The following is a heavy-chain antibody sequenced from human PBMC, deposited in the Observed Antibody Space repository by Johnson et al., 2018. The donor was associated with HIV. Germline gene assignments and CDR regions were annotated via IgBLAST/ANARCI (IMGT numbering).Heavy chain of an antibody. V-gene: IGHV3-13*01. Sequence: VQLVESGGGLVQPGGPPRLPSPPSAFTFTSYDMHWVRQATGKGLAWVSAIGTADDTYYPGSVKGRFTISRDNSKNTLYLQMNSLRVEGTAVYYCAKAVGEYAFDIWGQGTMVTVSS. J-gene: IGHJ3*02. CDR1: AFTFTSYD. CDR2: IGTADDT. D-gene: IGHD1-26*01. CDR3: AKAVGEYAFDI.